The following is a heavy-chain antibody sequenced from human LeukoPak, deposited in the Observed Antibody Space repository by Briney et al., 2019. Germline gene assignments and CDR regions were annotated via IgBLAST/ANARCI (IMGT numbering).Heavy chain of an antibody. Sequence: GGSLRLSCAASGFTFSSYAMHWVRQAPGKGLEWVAVISYDGSNKYYADSVKGRFTISRDNSKNTLYLQMNSLRAEDTAVYYCAKTAVAGTWGWFDPWGQGTLVTVSS. J-gene: IGHJ5*02. CDR1: GFTFSSYA. D-gene: IGHD6-19*01. CDR3: AKTAVAGTWGWFDP. CDR2: ISYDGSNK. V-gene: IGHV3-30*18.